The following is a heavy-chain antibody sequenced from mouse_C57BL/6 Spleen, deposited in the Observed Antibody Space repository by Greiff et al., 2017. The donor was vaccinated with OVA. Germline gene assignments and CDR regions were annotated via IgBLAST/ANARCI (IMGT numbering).Heavy chain of an antibody. CDR2: INPSNGGT. Sequence: QVQLQQPGTELVKPGASVKLSCKASGYTFTSYWMHWVKQRPGQGLEWIGNINPSNGGTNYNEKFKSKATLTVDKSSSTAYMQLSSLTSEDSAVYYCARSTMITTRYYYAMDYWGQGTSVTVSS. CDR3: ARSTMITTRYYYAMDY. V-gene: IGHV1-53*01. D-gene: IGHD2-4*01. J-gene: IGHJ4*01. CDR1: GYTFTSYW.